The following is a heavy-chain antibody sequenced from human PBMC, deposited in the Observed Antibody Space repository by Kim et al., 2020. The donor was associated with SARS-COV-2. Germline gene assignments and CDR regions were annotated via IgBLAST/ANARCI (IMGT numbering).Heavy chain of an antibody. Sequence: SETLSLTCTVSGGSISSYYWSWIRQPPGKGLEWIGYIYYSGSTNYNPSLKSRVTISVDTSKNQFSLKLSSVTAADTAVYYCARDRQSGSGYYYYGMDVWGQGTTVTVSS. CDR3: ARDRQSGSGYYYYGMDV. V-gene: IGHV4-59*13. CDR1: GGSISSYY. J-gene: IGHJ6*02. CDR2: IYYSGST.